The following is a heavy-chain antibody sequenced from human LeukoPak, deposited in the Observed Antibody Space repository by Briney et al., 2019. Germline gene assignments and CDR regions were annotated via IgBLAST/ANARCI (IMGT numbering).Heavy chain of an antibody. V-gene: IGHV3-48*03. CDR1: GFTFSSYE. D-gene: IGHD3-22*01. CDR2: ISSSGSTI. J-gene: IGHJ4*02. CDR3: ARNGVVVVIPFDY. Sequence: PGGSLRLSCAASGFTFSSYEMNWVRQAPGKGLEWVSYISSSGSTIYYADSVKGRFTISRDNAKNSLYLQMNSLRAEGTAVYYCARNGVVVVIPFDYWGQGTLVTVSS.